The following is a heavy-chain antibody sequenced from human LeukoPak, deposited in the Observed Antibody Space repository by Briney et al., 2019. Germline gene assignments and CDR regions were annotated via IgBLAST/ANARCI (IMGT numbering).Heavy chain of an antibody. Sequence: GSLRLSCAASGLTFSSHWMHWVRQAPGKGLEWVSYISSSSSTIYYADSVKGRFTISRDNAKNSLYLQMNSLRAEDTAVYYCARDHRAIAVAGTGIYYYYGMDVWGQGTTVTVSS. CDR1: GLTFSSHW. CDR3: ARDHRAIAVAGTGIYYYYGMDV. V-gene: IGHV3-48*01. J-gene: IGHJ6*02. D-gene: IGHD6-19*01. CDR2: ISSSSSTI.